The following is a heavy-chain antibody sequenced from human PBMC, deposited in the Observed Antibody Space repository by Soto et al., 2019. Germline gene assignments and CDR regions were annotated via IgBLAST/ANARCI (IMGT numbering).Heavy chain of an antibody. J-gene: IGHJ6*02. CDR1: GGSISSGGYY. Sequence: SETLSLTCAVSGGSISSGGYYWGWIRQPPGKGLEWIGSIYYSGSTYYNPSLKSRVTISVDTPKNQFSLKLSSVTAADTAVYYCARRLYYDSSGFEGGGMDVWGQGTTVTVSS. CDR2: IYYSGST. D-gene: IGHD3-22*01. V-gene: IGHV4-39*01. CDR3: ARRLYYDSSGFEGGGMDV.